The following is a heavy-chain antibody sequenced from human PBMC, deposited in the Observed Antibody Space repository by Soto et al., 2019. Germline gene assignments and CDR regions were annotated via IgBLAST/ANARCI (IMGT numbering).Heavy chain of an antibody. CDR2: ISWDGETI. CDR1: GFTFDEYA. D-gene: IGHD1-26*01. V-gene: IGHV3-43D*03. Sequence: MHLVESGGAVVEPGGSLTLSCAASGFTFDEYARHWVRQSPGKGLEWVSLISWDGETIFYADSVKGRFTISRDNNKNSLYLPMTSLRSEDTAFYYCAKGISYLASLDSWGQGTLVTVSS. CDR3: AKGISYLASLDS. J-gene: IGHJ4*02.